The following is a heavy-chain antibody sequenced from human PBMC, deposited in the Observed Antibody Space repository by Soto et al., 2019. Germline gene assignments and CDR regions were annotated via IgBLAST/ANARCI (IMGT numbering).Heavy chain of an antibody. D-gene: IGHD2-21*02. J-gene: IGHJ5*02. CDR2: ISAYTDTP. Sequence: QVQLVQSGAEVKKPGASVKVSCRASGYTFTNFGVTWVRRAPGQGLEWMGWISAYTDTPNYAQKFQGRVTMTIDTSKRTAYMDLTSLTSDGTAVDYCARVLPGVEAWCDPLGEGPQVTFSS. CDR1: GYTFTNFG. V-gene: IGHV1-18*01. CDR3: ARVLPGVEAWCDP.